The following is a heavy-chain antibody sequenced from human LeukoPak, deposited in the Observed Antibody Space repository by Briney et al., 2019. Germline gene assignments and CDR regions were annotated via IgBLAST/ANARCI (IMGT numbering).Heavy chain of an antibody. CDR3: ATGSGTYQVDAFDI. D-gene: IGHD1-26*01. CDR2: INSDGSST. J-gene: IGHJ3*02. CDR1: GFTFSSYW. V-gene: IGHV3-74*01. Sequence: GGSLRLSCAASGFTFSSYWMHWVRQAPGKGLVWVSRINSDGSSTSYADSVKGRFTISRDNAKNTLYLQMNSLRAQDTAVYKGATGSGTYQVDAFDIWGQGTTVTVSS.